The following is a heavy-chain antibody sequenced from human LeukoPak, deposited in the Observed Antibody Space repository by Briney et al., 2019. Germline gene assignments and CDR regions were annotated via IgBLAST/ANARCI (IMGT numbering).Heavy chain of an antibody. CDR1: GFTFDDYA. CDR3: AKDTLDTVTTRGHFQH. Sequence: GGSLRLSCAASGFTFDDYAMHWVRQAPGKGLEWVSGISWNSGSIGYADSVKGRSTISRDNAKNSLYLQMNSLRAEDTALYYCAKDTLDTVTTRGHFQHWGQGTLVTVSS. V-gene: IGHV3-9*01. D-gene: IGHD4-17*01. CDR2: ISWNSGSI. J-gene: IGHJ1*01.